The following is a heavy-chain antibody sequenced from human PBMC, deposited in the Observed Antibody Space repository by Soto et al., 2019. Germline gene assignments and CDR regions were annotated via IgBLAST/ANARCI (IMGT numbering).Heavy chain of an antibody. CDR2: IKRNADGGAT. V-gene: IGHV3-15*01. Sequence: GGSLRLSCAASGVTLTKASMSWVRQAPGKGLEWVGHIKRNADGGATDYAAPVKGRFTVSRDDSRNTLYLQLNSLKTEDTAVYYCTTAPFSFITLPGTSFLIGMDVWGQGTTVTVSS. J-gene: IGHJ6*02. CDR3: TTAPFSFITLPGTSFLIGMDV. D-gene: IGHD3-10*01. CDR1: GVTLTKAS.